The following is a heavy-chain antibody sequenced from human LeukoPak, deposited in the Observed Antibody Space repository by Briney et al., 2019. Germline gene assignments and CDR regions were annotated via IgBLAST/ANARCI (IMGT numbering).Heavy chain of an antibody. CDR3: ARTYVGGVDY. J-gene: IGHJ4*01. CDR2: INGNTGDT. Sequence: GASVKVSCKASGYTFTCYYIHWVRQAPGQGLEWMGRINGNTGDTDYAHKFRGRVTMTRDTSISTAYMELSSLTSDDTAVYYCARTYVGGVDYWGQGILVTVSS. CDR1: GYTFTCYY. V-gene: IGHV1-2*06. D-gene: IGHD2-15*01.